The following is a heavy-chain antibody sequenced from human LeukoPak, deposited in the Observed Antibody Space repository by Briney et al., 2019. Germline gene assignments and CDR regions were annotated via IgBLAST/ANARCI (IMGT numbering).Heavy chain of an antibody. J-gene: IGHJ4*02. D-gene: IGHD5-12*01. V-gene: IGHV3-7*01. CDR3: ARIYGGYEVGYFDY. CDR1: GFTFSSYW. CDR2: IKQDGSEK. Sequence: GGSLRLSCAASGFTFSSYWMSWVRQAPGKGLEWVANIKQDGSEKYYVDSVKGRFTISRDNAKNSLYLQMNSLRAEDTAVYYCARIYGGYEVGYFDYWGQGTLVTVSS.